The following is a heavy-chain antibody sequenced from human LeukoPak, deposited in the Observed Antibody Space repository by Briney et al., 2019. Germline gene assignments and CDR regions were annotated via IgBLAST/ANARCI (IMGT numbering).Heavy chain of an antibody. D-gene: IGHD2-21*02. CDR2: IYYSGST. V-gene: IGHV4-31*02. Sequence: SXIRQHPXKGLEWIGYIYYSGSTYYNPSLKSRVTISVDTSKNQFSLKLSSVTAADTAVYYCARGVTGFDYWGQGTLVTVSS. CDR3: ARGVTGFDY. J-gene: IGHJ4*02.